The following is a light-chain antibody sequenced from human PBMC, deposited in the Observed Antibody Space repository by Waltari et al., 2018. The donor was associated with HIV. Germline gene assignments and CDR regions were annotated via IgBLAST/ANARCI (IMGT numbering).Light chain of an antibody. CDR2: GAT. CDR1: QRIRSY. Sequence: ILLTPSTPFLAASVGVRVTISCRASQRIRSYLAWFQQKPGRAAKLLIFGATTLQSGVPSRFSCSGSGTQFTLTIDSLQPEDFATYHCQQHNTYPLTFGPVT. J-gene: IGKJ3*01. CDR3: QQHNTYPLT. V-gene: IGKV1-9*01.